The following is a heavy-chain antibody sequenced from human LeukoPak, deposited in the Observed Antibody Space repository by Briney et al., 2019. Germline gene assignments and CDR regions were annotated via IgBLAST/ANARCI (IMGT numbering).Heavy chain of an antibody. CDR3: ARPTAGTIDY. V-gene: IGHV3-21*01. D-gene: IGHD1-14*01. CDR2: ISSSSSYI. J-gene: IGHJ4*02. Sequence: GGSLRLSCAASGFTFSSYSMNWVRQAPGKGLEWVSSISSSSSYIYYADSAKGRFTISRDNAKNSLYLQMNSLRAEDTAVYYCARPTAGTIDYWGQGTLVTVSS. CDR1: GFTFSSYS.